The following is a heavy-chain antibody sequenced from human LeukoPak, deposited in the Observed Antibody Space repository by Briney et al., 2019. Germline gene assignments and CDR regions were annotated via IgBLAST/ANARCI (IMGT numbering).Heavy chain of an antibody. J-gene: IGHJ4*02. CDR3: AREEGIAVAGTRSDY. Sequence: ASVKVSCEASGYTFTSYGISWVRQAPGQGLEWMGWISAYNGNTNYAQKLQGRVTMTTDTSTSTAYMELRSLRSDDTAVYYCAREEGIAVAGTRSDYWGQGTLVTVSS. D-gene: IGHD6-19*01. CDR2: ISAYNGNT. CDR1: GYTFTSYG. V-gene: IGHV1-18*01.